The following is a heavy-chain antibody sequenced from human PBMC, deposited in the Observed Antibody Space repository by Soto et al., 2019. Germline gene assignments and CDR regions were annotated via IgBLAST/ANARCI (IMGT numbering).Heavy chain of an antibody. D-gene: IGHD3-10*01. J-gene: IGHJ5*02. CDR3: ARGPVAMVRGVKGNWFDP. Sequence: SETLSLTCAVYGGSFSGYYWSWIRQPPGKGLEWIGEINHSGSTNYNPSLKSRVTISVDTSKNQFSLKLSSVTAADTAVYYCARGPVAMVRGVKGNWFDPWGQGTLVTVSS. V-gene: IGHV4-34*01. CDR1: GGSFSGYY. CDR2: INHSGST.